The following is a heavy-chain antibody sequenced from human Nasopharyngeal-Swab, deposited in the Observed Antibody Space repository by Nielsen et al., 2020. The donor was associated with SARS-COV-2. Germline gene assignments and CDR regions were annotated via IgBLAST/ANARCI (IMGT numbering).Heavy chain of an antibody. V-gene: IGHV4-61*02. Sequence: WIRQPPGKGLEWIGRIYTSGSTNYNPSLKSRVTISVDTSKNQFSLKLSSVTAVDTAVYYCARGRVVPAASRYGMDVWGQGTTVTVSS. D-gene: IGHD2-2*01. J-gene: IGHJ6*02. CDR3: ARGRVVPAASRYGMDV. CDR2: IYTSGST.